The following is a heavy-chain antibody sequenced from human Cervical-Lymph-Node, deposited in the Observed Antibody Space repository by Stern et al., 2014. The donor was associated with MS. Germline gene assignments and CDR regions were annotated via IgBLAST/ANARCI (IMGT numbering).Heavy chain of an antibody. Sequence: VQLVESGGGLVKPGGSLRLSCAASGFTFSDYYMYWIRQAPGKGLEWVSYISSTGNTVSYADSVKGRFTISRDNAKNSVSLQMHSLRAEDTAFYYCARGQYDSAGYYSYCFDYWGQGSLVTVSA. CDR2: ISSTGNTV. CDR3: ARGQYDSAGYYSYCFDY. V-gene: IGHV3-11*01. D-gene: IGHD3-22*01. J-gene: IGHJ4*02. CDR1: GFTFSDYY.